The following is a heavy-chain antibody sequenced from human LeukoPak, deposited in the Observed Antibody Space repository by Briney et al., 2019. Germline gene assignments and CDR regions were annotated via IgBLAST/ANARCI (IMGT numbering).Heavy chain of an antibody. Sequence: SETLSLTCTVSGGSISSYYWSWIRQPPGKGLEWIGYIYYSGSTNYNPSLKSRVTISVDTSKNQFSLKLSSVTAADTAVYYCARVSGSYQSVGLFDYWGQGTLVTVSS. CDR1: GGSISSYY. CDR2: IYYSGST. D-gene: IGHD1-26*01. J-gene: IGHJ4*02. CDR3: ARVSGSYQSVGLFDY. V-gene: IGHV4-59*01.